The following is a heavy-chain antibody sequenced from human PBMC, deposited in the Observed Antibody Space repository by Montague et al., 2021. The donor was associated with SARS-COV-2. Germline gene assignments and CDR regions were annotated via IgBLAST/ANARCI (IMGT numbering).Heavy chain of an antibody. Sequence: SETLSLTCTVTGGPISGSSDNWGWIRQSPGKGLEWNASVDYSGNTYYXPSLKSRLTISVDTSKNQFSLKLNSVTAADTALYYCARREYSYGWGDWGQGTLVTVSS. D-gene: IGHD5-18*01. CDR2: VDYSGNT. J-gene: IGHJ4*02. CDR3: ARREYSYGWGD. V-gene: IGHV4-39*01. CDR1: GGPISGSSDN.